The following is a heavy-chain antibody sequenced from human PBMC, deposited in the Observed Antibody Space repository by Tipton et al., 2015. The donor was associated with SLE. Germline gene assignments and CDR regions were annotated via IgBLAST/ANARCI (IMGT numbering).Heavy chain of an antibody. CDR2: ISGSGGTS. J-gene: IGHJ6*02. Sequence: SLRLSCAASGFTFDSYAMTWVRQAPGKGLEWVSGISGSGGTSYYADSVKGRFTISRDNSNNTLYLQINNLRAEDTAIYYCARVGTSSSYYGMDVWGQGTTVTVSS. D-gene: IGHD3-10*01. CDR1: GFTFDSYA. V-gene: IGHV3-23*01. CDR3: ARVGTSSSYYGMDV.